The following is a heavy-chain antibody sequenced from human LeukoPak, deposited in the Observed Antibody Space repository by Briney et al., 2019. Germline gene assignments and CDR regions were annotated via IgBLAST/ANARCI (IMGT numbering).Heavy chain of an antibody. V-gene: IGHV3-30-3*01. J-gene: IGHJ4*02. Sequence: GGSLRLSCAASGFTFSSYAMHWVRQAPGKGLEWVAVISYDGSNKYYADSVKGRFTISRDNSKNTLYLQMNSLRAEDTAVYYCARDTRRQWLVARGYYFDYWGQGTLVTVSS. D-gene: IGHD6-19*01. CDR3: ARDTRRQWLVARGYYFDY. CDR2: ISYDGSNK. CDR1: GFTFSSYA.